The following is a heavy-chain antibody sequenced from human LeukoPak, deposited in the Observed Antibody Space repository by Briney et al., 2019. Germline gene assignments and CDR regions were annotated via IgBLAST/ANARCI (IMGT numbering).Heavy chain of an antibody. CDR3: ARRPGITGTKDWFDP. D-gene: IGHD1-7*01. V-gene: IGHV1-2*02. J-gene: IGHJ5*02. Sequence: ASVKVSCKASGYTSTGYYMHWVRQAPGQGLEWMGWINPNSGGTNYAQKFQGRVTMTRDTSIGTAYMELSRLRSDDTAVYYCARRPGITGTKDWFDPWGQGTLVTVSS. CDR2: INPNSGGT. CDR1: GYTSTGYY.